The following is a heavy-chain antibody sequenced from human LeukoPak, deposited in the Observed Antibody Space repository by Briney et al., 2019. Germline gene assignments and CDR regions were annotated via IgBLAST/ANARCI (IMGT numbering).Heavy chain of an antibody. CDR2: INPNTGAT. V-gene: IGHV1-2*02. CDR1: GYTFTGQD. D-gene: IGHD6-6*01. CDR3: ASYPRYSSSPPFDY. Sequence: ASVKVSCKASGYTFTGQDMHWVRQAPGQGLEWMGWINPNTGATNYAQKFQGRVTMTRDTTINTAYMELTSLTSDDTAVYYCASYPRYSSSPPFDYWGQGTMVTVSP. J-gene: IGHJ4*02.